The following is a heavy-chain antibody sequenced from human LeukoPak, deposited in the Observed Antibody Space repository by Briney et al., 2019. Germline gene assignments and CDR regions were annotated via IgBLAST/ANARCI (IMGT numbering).Heavy chain of an antibody. Sequence: PGGSLRLSCAVSGFTVTSIYMSWVHQAPGKGLEWVSFIYSDGNTYYADSVKGRFTISRDSSRNTLYLQMNSLRVEDTAVYYCAGDTHSSNWYDHWGQGTLVTVSS. CDR2: IYSDGNT. J-gene: IGHJ5*02. CDR3: AGDTHSSNWYDH. CDR1: GFTVTSIY. D-gene: IGHD2-2*01. V-gene: IGHV3-53*01.